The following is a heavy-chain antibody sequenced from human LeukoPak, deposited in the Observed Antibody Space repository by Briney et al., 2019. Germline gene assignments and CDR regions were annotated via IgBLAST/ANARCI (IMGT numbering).Heavy chain of an antibody. CDR3: ARAGYCSGGSCRPYYYGMDV. V-gene: IGHV1-18*01. CDR2: ISFNSGNT. J-gene: IGHJ6*02. CDR1: GYTFTSNG. D-gene: IGHD2-15*01. Sequence: ASVKVSCKSSGYTFTSNGISWVRQAPGQGLEWMGWISFNSGNTNYAQKFQDRLILTTDTSTTTAYMELRSLRSDDTAMYYCARAGYCSGGSCRPYYYGMDVWGQGTTVTVSS.